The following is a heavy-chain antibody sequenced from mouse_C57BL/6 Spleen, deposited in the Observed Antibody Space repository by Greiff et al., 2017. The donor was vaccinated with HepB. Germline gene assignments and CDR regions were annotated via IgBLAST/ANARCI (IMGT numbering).Heavy chain of an antibody. CDR1: GYTFTSYW. CDR2: IDPSDSYT. D-gene: IGHD2-2*01. J-gene: IGHJ3*01. V-gene: IGHV1-69*01. Sequence: VQLQQPGAELVMPGASVKLSCKASGYTFTSYWMHWVKQRPGQGLEWIGEIDPSDSYTNYNQKFKGKSTLTVDKSSSTAYMQLSSLTSEDSAVYCCARSTMVTGFAYWGQGTLVTVSA. CDR3: ARSTMVTGFAY.